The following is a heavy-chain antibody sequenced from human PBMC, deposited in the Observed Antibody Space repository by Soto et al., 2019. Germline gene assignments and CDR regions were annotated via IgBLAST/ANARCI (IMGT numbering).Heavy chain of an antibody. D-gene: IGHD2-15*01. CDR2: IWYDGSNK. CDR3: ARESYYCSGGSCYSGQDY. Sequence: QVQLVESGGGVVQPGRSLRLSCAASGFTFSSYGMHWVRQAPGKGLEWVAVIWYDGSNKYYADSVKGRFTISRDNSKNPLYLQMNSLRAEDTAVYYCARESYYCSGGSCYSGQDYWGQGTLVTVSS. J-gene: IGHJ4*02. CDR1: GFTFSSYG. V-gene: IGHV3-33*01.